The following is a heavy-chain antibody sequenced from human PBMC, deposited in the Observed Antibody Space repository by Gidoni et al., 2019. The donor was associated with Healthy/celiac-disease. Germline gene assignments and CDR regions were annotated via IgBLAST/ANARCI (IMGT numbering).Heavy chain of an antibody. J-gene: IGHJ6*02. CDR2: IWYDGSNK. Sequence: QVQLVESGGGVVQPGRSLRLSCAASGFTFSSYGMHWVRQAPGKGLEWVAVIWYDGSNKYYADSVKGRFTISRDNSKNTLYLQMNSLRAEDTAVYYCARGGTAMPTSEYYYYYGMDVWGQGTTVTVSS. CDR1: GFTFSSYG. V-gene: IGHV3-33*01. D-gene: IGHD5-18*01. CDR3: ARGGTAMPTSEYYYYYGMDV.